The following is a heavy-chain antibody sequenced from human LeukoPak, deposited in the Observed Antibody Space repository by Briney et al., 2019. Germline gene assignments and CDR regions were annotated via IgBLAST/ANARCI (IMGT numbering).Heavy chain of an antibody. V-gene: IGHV3-30*18. CDR2: ISYDGSNK. CDR1: GFTFSSYG. Sequence: QTGGSLRLSCAASGFTFSSYGMHWVRQAPGKGLEWVAVISYDGSNKYYADSVKGRFTISRDNSKNTLYLQMNSLRAEDTAVYYCAKVAWELLEGNLWGQGTLVTVSS. D-gene: IGHD1-26*01. CDR3: AKVAWELLEGNL. J-gene: IGHJ4*02.